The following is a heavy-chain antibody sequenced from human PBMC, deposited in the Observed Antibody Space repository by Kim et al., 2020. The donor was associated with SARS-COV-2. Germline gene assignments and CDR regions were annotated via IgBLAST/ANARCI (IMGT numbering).Heavy chain of an antibody. D-gene: IGHD2-2*01. J-gene: IGHJ4*02. V-gene: IGHV3-15*01. CDR3: TTVSMR. Sequence: DDGTSDYAAPVKGRFTISRDDSKNTLYLQMNSLKGEDAGVYYCTTVSMRWGQGTLVTVSS. CDR2: DDGTS.